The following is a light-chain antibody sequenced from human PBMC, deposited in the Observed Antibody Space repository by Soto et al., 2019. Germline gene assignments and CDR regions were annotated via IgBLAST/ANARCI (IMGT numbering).Light chain of an antibody. CDR3: QHYNSYPLT. Sequence: DIQMTQSPSTLSASVGDRVTITCRASQSISYWLAWYQQKPGKVPKLLIYKASSLKTGVPLRFSGSGSGTEFTLTISSLQPDDFASYYCQHYNSYPLTFGGGTKVEIK. CDR2: KAS. J-gene: IGKJ4*01. V-gene: IGKV1-5*03. CDR1: QSISYW.